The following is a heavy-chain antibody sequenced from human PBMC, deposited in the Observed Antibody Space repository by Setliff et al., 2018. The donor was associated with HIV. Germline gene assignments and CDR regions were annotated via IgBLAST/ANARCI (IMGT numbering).Heavy chain of an antibody. CDR2: ISPYNGHT. Sequence: ASVKVSCKASGYTFTSFGITWVRQAPGQGLEWLGWISPYNGHTNFAQKFQGRVTMTTDTATSTAYMEVRSLRSDDTAVYYCARTDYGGNSGGNYFDYWGQGSLVTVSS. CDR3: ARTDYGGNSGGNYFDY. J-gene: IGHJ4*02. D-gene: IGHD4-17*01. CDR1: GYTFTSFG. V-gene: IGHV1-18*01.